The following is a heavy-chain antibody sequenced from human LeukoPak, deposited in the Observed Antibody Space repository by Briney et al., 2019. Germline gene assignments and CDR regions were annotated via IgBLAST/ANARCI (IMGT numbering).Heavy chain of an antibody. J-gene: IGHJ4*02. Sequence: ASVKVSCKASGYTFNSYGISWVRQAPGQGLEWMGWISAYNGNTNCAQKVQGRVTMTTDTSTSTAYMELRSLRSDDTAVYYCARADIRAIASSGWYGFDYWGQGTLVTVSS. D-gene: IGHD6-19*01. V-gene: IGHV1-18*01. CDR2: ISAYNGNT. CDR1: GYTFNSYG. CDR3: ARADIRAIASSGWYGFDY.